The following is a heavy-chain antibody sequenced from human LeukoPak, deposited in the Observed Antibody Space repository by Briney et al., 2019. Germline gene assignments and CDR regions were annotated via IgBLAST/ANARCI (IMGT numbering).Heavy chain of an antibody. J-gene: IGHJ5*02. Sequence: ASVKVSCKASGGTFSSYAISWVRQAPGQGLEWMGRIIPILGIANYAQKFQGRVTISADKSTSTAYMELSSLRSEDTAVYYCARAHCSSTSCYANWFDAWGQGTLVTVSS. D-gene: IGHD2-2*01. V-gene: IGHV1-69*04. CDR1: GGTFSSYA. CDR3: ARAHCSSTSCYANWFDA. CDR2: IIPILGIA.